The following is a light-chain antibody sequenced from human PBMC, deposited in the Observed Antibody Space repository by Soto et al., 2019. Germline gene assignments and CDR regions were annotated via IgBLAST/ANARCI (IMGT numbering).Light chain of an antibody. Sequence: EILLTQSPATPPVSPGERATPSCTASQSVGSNLAWFQQKPGQAPRLLIYGSSTRATGVPARFSGSGSGADFTLTISNLQSEDFAVYYCQQYTNWPPITVGQGTRLEIK. CDR1: QSVGSN. CDR2: GSS. V-gene: IGKV3-15*01. CDR3: QQYTNWPPIT. J-gene: IGKJ5*01.